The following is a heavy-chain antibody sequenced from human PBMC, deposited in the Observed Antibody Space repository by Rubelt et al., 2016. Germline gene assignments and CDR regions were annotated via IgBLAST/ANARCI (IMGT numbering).Heavy chain of an antibody. V-gene: IGHV3-33*01. CDR2: IWYDGSNK. CDR1: GFTFSSYG. Sequence: GGVVQPGRSLRLSCAASGFTFSSYGMHSVRQAPGKGLEWVAVIWYDGSNKYYADSVKGRFTISRDNSKNTLYLQMNSLRAEDTAVYYCARGGMGGSTGYFDYWGQGTLVTVSS. J-gene: IGHJ4*02. CDR3: ARGGMGGSTGYFDY. D-gene: IGHD1-26*01.